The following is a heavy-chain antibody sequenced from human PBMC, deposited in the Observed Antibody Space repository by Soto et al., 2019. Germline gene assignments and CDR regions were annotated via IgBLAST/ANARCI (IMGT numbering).Heavy chain of an antibody. J-gene: IGHJ4*02. D-gene: IGHD2-15*01. CDR1: GYIFTAYS. V-gene: IGHV1-2*02. Sequence: ASVKVSCKASGYIFTAYSMHWVRQAPGQGLEWLGWINPNSGDTIYAQKFQDRVTMTCDTSVSTAYLELSSLSSDDTALYYCAREASAVVSLDYWGQGTLVTVSS. CDR2: INPNSGDT. CDR3: AREASAVVSLDY.